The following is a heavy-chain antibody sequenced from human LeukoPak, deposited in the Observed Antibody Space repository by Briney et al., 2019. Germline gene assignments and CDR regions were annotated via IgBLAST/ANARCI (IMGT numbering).Heavy chain of an antibody. CDR1: GGSISSYY. J-gene: IGHJ3*02. V-gene: IGHV4-59*01. CDR2: IYYSGST. CDR3: ARVIAAAGTDAFDI. Sequence: PSETLSLTCTASGGSISSYYWSWIRQPPGKGLEWIGYIYYSGSTNYNPSLKSRVTISVDTSKNQFSLKLSSVTAADTAVYYCARVIAAAGTDAFDIWGQGTMVTVSS. D-gene: IGHD6-13*01.